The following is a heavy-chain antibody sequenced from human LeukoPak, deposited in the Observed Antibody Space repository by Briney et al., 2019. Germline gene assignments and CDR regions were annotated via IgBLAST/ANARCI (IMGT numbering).Heavy chain of an antibody. D-gene: IGHD3-9*01. CDR2: ISSSSSYI. CDR1: GFTFSSYS. CDR3: ARGERGYYNRAFDY. J-gene: IGHJ4*02. V-gene: IGHV3-21*04. Sequence: GGSLRLSCAASGFTFSSYSMNWARQAPGKGLEWVSSISSSSSYIYYADSVKGRFTISRDNAKNSLYLQMNSLRAEDTAVYYCARGERGYYNRAFDYWGQGTLVTVSS.